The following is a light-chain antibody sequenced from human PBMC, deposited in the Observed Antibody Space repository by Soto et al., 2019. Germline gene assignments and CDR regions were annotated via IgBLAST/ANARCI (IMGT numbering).Light chain of an antibody. V-gene: IGKV3-15*01. CDR1: QSVSSN. CDR3: QQYNNWPTWT. J-gene: IGKJ1*01. Sequence: EIVMTQSPATLSVSPGERASLSCRASQSVSSNLAWYQQKPGQAPRLLIYGASTRATGIPARFSGSGSGTEFTLTISSLQSEDFAVYACQQYNNWPTWTIGQGTKVEIK. CDR2: GAS.